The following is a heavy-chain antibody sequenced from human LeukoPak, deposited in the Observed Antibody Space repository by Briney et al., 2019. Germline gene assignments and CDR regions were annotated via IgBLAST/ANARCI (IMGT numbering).Heavy chain of an antibody. V-gene: IGHV4-59*02. CDR2: VFHSGET. CDR1: SGSVTGYF. D-gene: IGHD3-10*01. J-gene: IGHJ4*02. CDR3: SREYYYGSGLFDY. Sequence: SETLSLNCTVSSGSVTGYFWSWIRHPPGKGREWIGYVFHSGETLYNPSLQSRVPISVDIYTTQFSLTLTHRTAADTAVVLWSREYYYGSGLFDYWGQGTLVTVSS.